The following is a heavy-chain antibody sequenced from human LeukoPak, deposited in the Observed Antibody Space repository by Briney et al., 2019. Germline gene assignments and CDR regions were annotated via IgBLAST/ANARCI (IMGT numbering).Heavy chain of an antibody. V-gene: IGHV5-51*01. CDR1: GYSFTSYW. CDR3: ARHNFAEYQLLLLGWFDP. CDR2: IYPGDSDT. D-gene: IGHD2-2*01. Sequence: GESLKISCKGSGYSFTSYWIGWVRQMPGKGLEWMGIIYPGDSDTRYSPSFQGQVTISADKSISTAYLQWSSLKASDTAMYYCARHNFAEYQLLLLGWFDPWGQGTLVTVSS. J-gene: IGHJ5*02.